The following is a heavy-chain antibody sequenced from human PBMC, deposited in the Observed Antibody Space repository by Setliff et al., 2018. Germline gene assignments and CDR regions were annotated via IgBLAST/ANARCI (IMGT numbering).Heavy chain of an antibody. V-gene: IGHV1-2*02. CDR3: AKQGDLAFDY. Sequence: ASVKVSCKASGYPFVGYYIYWMRQTPGQGFEWMGWINPKSGRTKYAVKFQGRVTMTRDTSSSTIYMEVNSLTSDDTAVYFCAKQGDLAFDYWGQGTQVTVSS. CDR2: INPKSGRT. J-gene: IGHJ4*02. CDR1: GYPFVGYY. D-gene: IGHD3-16*01.